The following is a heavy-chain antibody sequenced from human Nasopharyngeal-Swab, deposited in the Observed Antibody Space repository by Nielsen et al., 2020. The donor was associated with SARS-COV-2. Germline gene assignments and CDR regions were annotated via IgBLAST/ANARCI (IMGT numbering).Heavy chain of an antibody. V-gene: IGHV3-21*01. CDR2: ISSSSSYI. CDR3: ARDGLDYDFWSAYFMDV. D-gene: IGHD3-3*01. CDR1: GFTFNNYN. J-gene: IGHJ6*02. Sequence: GGSLRLSCAASGFTFNNYNFNWVRQAPGKGLEWVSSISSSSSYIYYADSVKGRFTISNTNTKNSLYLQMNRLRAEDTAAYYCARDGLDYDFWSAYFMDVWGQGTTVTVSS.